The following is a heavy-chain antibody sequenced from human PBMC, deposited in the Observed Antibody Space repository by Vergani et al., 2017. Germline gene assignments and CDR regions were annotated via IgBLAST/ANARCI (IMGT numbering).Heavy chain of an antibody. CDR1: GYTLTGYY. Sequence: QVQLVQSGAEVKKPGASVKVSCKASGYTLTGYYMHWVRQAPGQGLEWMGWISAYNGNTNYAQKLQGRVTMTTDTSTSTAYMELRSLRSDDTAVYYCARDGEWLLFGDNHNWFDPWGQGTLVTVSS. J-gene: IGHJ5*02. D-gene: IGHD3-3*01. CDR3: ARDGEWLLFGDNHNWFDP. V-gene: IGHV1-18*04. CDR2: ISAYNGNT.